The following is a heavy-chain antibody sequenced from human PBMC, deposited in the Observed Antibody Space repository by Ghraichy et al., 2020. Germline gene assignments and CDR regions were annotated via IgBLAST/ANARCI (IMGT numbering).Heavy chain of an antibody. CDR2: IYYSGST. V-gene: IGHV4-61*01. J-gene: IGHJ3*02. D-gene: IGHD1-26*01. Sequence: SETLSLTCTVSGGSVSSGSYYWSWIRQPPGKGLEWIGYIYYSGSTNYNPSLKSRVTISVDTSKNQFSLKLSSVTAADTAVYYCAREIGESYYALRGAFDIWGQGTMVTVSS. CDR3: AREIGESYYALRGAFDI. CDR1: GGSVSSGSYY.